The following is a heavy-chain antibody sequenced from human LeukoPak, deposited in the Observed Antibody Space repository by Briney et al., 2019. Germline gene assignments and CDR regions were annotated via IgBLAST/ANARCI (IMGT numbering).Heavy chain of an antibody. CDR2: INHSGLT. V-gene: IGHV4-34*01. D-gene: IGHD3-9*01. J-gene: IGHJ4*02. CDR3: ARFTGYLYFDY. Sequence: PSETLSLTCDVYDGSFSRFFWGWIREPPGQRRECLGEINHSGLTNYNASLKSRVTMSVDTSKNQFSLKLSSVTAAVTAVYFCARFTGYLYFDYWGQGTLVTVSS. CDR1: DGSFSRFF.